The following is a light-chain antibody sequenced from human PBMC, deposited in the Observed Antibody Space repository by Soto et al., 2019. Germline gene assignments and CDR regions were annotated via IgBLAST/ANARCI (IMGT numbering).Light chain of an antibody. V-gene: IGLV2-11*01. Sequence: QSALTQPRSVSGSPRQSVTVSCTGTRSDVGGYNYVSWYQQHPGKAPKLIIYAVNKRPSGVPDRFSGSKSGNTASLTISGLQADDEADYYCCSYAGSYTKWVFGGGTKLTVL. CDR2: AVN. CDR3: CSYAGSYTKWV. CDR1: RSDVGGYNY. J-gene: IGLJ3*02.